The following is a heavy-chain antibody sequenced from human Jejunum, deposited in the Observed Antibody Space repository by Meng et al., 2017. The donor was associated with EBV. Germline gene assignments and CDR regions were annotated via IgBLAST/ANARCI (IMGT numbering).Heavy chain of an antibody. V-gene: IGHV4-30-2*01. J-gene: IGHJ4*02. CDR2: IYYSGSA. CDR3: ARGAYFDY. CDR1: GASISSGGYS. Sequence: ESGSRLVTPSEPLSLTCAGSGASISSGGYSWHWIRQPPGKGLQWIGYIYYSGSAFYNPSLKSRVTLSVDRSKNQFSLNLSSVTAADTAVYYCARGAYFDYWGQGTLVTVSS.